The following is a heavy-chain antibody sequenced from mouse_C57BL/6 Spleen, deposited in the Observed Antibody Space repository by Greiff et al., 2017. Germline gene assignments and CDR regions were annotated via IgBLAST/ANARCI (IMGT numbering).Heavy chain of an antibody. CDR1: GYTFTDYY. Sequence: QVQLKESGPELVKPGASVKISCKASGYTFTDYYINWVKQRPGQGLEWIGWIFPGSGSTYYNEKFKGKATLTVDKSSSTAYVLLSSLTSEDSAVYFCARYRGAFDYWGQGTTLTVSS. J-gene: IGHJ2*01. CDR2: IFPGSGST. CDR3: ARYRGAFDY. V-gene: IGHV1-75*01.